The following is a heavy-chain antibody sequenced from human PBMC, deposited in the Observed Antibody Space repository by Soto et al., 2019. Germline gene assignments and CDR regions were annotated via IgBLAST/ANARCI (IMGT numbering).Heavy chain of an antibody. CDR1: GGTFSSYA. V-gene: IGHV1-69*13. D-gene: IGHD3-22*01. CDR2: IIPIFGTA. CDR3: ARAHYYYDSSGYYYSDYFDY. Sequence: GASVKVSCKASGGTFSSYAISWVRQAPGQGLEWMGGIIPIFGTANYAQKFQGRVTITADESTSTAYMELSSLRSEDTAVYYCARAHYYYDSSGYYYSDYFDYWGQGTLVTVSS. J-gene: IGHJ4*02.